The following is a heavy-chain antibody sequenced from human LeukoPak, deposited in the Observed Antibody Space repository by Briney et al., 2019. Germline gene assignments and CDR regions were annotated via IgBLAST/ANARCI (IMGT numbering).Heavy chain of an antibody. CDR2: ISAYNGNT. J-gene: IGHJ6*02. Sequence: ASVKVSCKASGYTFTSYGISWVRQAPGQGLEWMGWISAYNGNTNYAQKLQGRVTMTTDTSTSTAYMELRSLRSDDTAVYYCARGGYSSSWYVNYYYYGMDVWGQGTTVTVSS. D-gene: IGHD6-13*01. CDR1: GYTFTSYG. CDR3: ARGGYSSSWYVNYYYYGMDV. V-gene: IGHV1-18*01.